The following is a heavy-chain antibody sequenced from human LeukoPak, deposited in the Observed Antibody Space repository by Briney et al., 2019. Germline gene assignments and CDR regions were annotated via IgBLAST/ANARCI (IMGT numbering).Heavy chain of an antibody. Sequence: SETLSLTCAVSSGSISSDNWWGWVRQPPGKGLEWIGEIYHSGSTNYNPSLKSRVTISVDKSNNQFSLKLSSVTAADTAVYYCARPYYYYMDVWGKGTTVIVSS. CDR2: IYHSGST. CDR1: SGSISSDNW. V-gene: IGHV4-4*02. J-gene: IGHJ6*03. CDR3: ARPYYYYMDV.